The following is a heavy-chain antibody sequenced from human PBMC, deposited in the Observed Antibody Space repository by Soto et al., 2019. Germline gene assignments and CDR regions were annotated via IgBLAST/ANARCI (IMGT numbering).Heavy chain of an antibody. Sequence: SETLSLTCAVSGGSISSYYWSWIRQPPGKGLEWIGYIYYSGSTNYNPSLKSRVTISVDTSKNQFSLKLSSVTAADTAVYYCARRWGDYFDYWGQGTLVTVSS. D-gene: IGHD3-16*01. CDR3: ARRWGDYFDY. J-gene: IGHJ4*02. CDR1: GGSISSYY. V-gene: IGHV4-59*08. CDR2: IYYSGST.